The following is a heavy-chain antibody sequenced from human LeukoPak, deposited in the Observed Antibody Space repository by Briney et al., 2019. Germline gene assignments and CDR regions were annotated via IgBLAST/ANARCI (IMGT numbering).Heavy chain of an antibody. D-gene: IGHD3-22*01. CDR2: IYYSGST. CDR1: GGFINDYY. Sequence: SETLSLTCSVSGGFINDYYWSWIRQPPGKGLEWIGYIYYSGSTNYNPSLKSRVTISVDTSKNQFSLKLSSVTAADTAVYYCARFRDSSGYYSNAFDIWGQGTMVTVSS. J-gene: IGHJ3*02. CDR3: ARFRDSSGYYSNAFDI. V-gene: IGHV4-59*01.